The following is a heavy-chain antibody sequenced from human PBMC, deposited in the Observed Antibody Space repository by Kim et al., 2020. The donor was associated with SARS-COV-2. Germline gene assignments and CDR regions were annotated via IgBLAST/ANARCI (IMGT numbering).Heavy chain of an antibody. D-gene: IGHD1-1*01. J-gene: IGHJ1*01. CDR3: ARLEALDPVGGPLPVK. Sequence: SETLSLTCIVSDDSLTGGPYYWGWIRRFPGRGLEWLGHVSYTATSYYNPSLKSRLSISLDTSENHFSLGLRSVTAADTAVYHCARLEALDPVGGPLPVKWGQGTLVTVSS. CDR1: DDSLTGGPYY. CDR2: VSYTATS. V-gene: IGHV4-31*03.